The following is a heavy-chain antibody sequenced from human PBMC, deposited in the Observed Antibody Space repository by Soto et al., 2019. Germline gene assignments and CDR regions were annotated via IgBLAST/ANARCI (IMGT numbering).Heavy chain of an antibody. D-gene: IGHD3-16*01. J-gene: IGHJ6*02. CDR3: ARDFGGATQYYYYGMDV. CDR1: GFTFSSYA. CDR2: ISYDGSNK. Sequence: QVQLVESGGGVVQPGRSLRLSCAASGFTFSSYAMHWVRQAPGKGLEWVAVISYDGSNKYYADSVKGRFTISRDNSKNTLYLQMNSLRAEDTAVYYCARDFGGATQYYYYGMDVWGQGTTVTVSS. V-gene: IGHV3-30-3*01.